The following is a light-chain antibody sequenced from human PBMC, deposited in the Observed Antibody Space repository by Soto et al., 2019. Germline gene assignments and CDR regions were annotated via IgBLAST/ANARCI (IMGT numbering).Light chain of an antibody. V-gene: IGKV3-11*01. J-gene: IGKJ3*01. CDR3: QHRSNWLFT. Sequence: EIVLTQSPATLSLSPGERATLYCRASQRVSRYLAWYQQKPGQAPRLLIYDASNRATGIPARFSGSGSGTDFTLPIRSREPEAFAVYYCQHRSNWLFTFGPGTKVDIK. CDR1: QRVSRY. CDR2: DAS.